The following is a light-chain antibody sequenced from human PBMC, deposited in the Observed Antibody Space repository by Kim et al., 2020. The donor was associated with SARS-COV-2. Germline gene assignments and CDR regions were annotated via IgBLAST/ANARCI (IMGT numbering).Light chain of an antibody. V-gene: IGLV1-40*01. Sequence: GQRVTSSCTGGSSNIGAGYDVHWYQQLPGTAPKLLIYGNSNRPSGVPDRFSGSKSGTSASLAITGLQAEDEADYYCQSYDSSLSVVFGGGTQLTVL. CDR3: QSYDSSLSVV. CDR2: GNS. CDR1: SSNIGAGYD. J-gene: IGLJ2*01.